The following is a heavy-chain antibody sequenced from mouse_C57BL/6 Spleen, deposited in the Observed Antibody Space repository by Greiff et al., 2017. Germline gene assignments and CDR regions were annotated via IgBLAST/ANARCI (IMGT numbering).Heavy chain of an antibody. V-gene: IGHV5-9-1*02. CDR1: GFTFSSYA. J-gene: IGHJ2*01. D-gene: IGHD4-1*01. Sequence: DVMLVESGEGLVKPGGSLKLSCAASGFTFSSYAMSWVRQTPEKRLEWVAYISSGGDYIYYADTVKGRFTISRDNARNTLYLQMSSLKSEDTAMYYCTREGLGRGFDYWGQGTTLTVSS. CDR2: ISSGGDYI. CDR3: TREGLGRGFDY.